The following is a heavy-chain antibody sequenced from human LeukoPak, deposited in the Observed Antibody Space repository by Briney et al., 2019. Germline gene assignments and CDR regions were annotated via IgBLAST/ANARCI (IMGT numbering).Heavy chain of an antibody. V-gene: IGHV4-30-4*08. D-gene: IGHD3-3*01. CDR2: IYYSGST. Sequence: SETLSLTCSVSGGSIISGDYYWSWIRQPPGKGLQWIGYIYYSGSTYYNPSLKSRVTISVDTSKNQFSLRLSSVTAADTAMYYCARAFGVVINGGWFDPWGQGTLVTVSS. CDR3: ARAFGVVINGGWFDP. J-gene: IGHJ5*02. CDR1: GGSIISGDYY.